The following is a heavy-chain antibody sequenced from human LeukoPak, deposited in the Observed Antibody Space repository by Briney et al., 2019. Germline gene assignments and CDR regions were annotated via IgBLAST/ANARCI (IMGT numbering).Heavy chain of an antibody. V-gene: IGHV3-30-3*02. Sequence: GGSLRLSCAASGFTFTTHAMHWVRQAPGMGLEWVAVISYDGSNKYYADSVKGRFTISRDNSKNTLYLQMNSLRAEDTAVYYCAKENRRFLSLYYFDYWGQGTLVTVSS. CDR1: GFTFTTHA. J-gene: IGHJ4*02. CDR2: ISYDGSNK. D-gene: IGHD3-10*01. CDR3: AKENRRFLSLYYFDY.